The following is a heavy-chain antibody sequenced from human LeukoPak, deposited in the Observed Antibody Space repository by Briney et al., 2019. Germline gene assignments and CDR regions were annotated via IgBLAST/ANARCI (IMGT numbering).Heavy chain of an antibody. CDR2: IYYSGST. J-gene: IGHJ4*02. D-gene: IGHD2-21*02. Sequence: SQTLSLTCTVSGGSISSGGYYWSWIRQHPGKGLEWIGYIYYSGSTYYNPSLKSRVTISVDTSKNQFSLKLSSVTAADTAVYYCASIVVVTANFDYWGQGTLVTVSS. CDR3: ASIVVVTANFDY. CDR1: GGSISSGGYY. V-gene: IGHV4-31*03.